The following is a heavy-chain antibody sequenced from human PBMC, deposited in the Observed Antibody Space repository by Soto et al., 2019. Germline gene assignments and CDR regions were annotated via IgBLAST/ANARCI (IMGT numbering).Heavy chain of an antibody. J-gene: IGHJ6*02. CDR1: GGSISSGGYY. V-gene: IGHV4-31*03. D-gene: IGHD3-10*01. CDR2: IYYSGST. CDR3: ASLLWFGTKYYYGMDV. Sequence: QVQLQESGPGLVKPSQTLSLTCTVSGGSISSGGYYWSWIRQHPGKGLEWIGYIYYSGSTYYNPSLKSRVTISVDTSKNQFSLKLSSVTAADTSVYYFASLLWFGTKYYYGMDVWGQGTTVTVSS.